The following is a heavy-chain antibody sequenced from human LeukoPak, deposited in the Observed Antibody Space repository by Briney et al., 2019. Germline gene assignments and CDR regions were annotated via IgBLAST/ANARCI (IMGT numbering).Heavy chain of an antibody. J-gene: IGHJ3*02. CDR2: INIDDTNA. CDR3: GRGGDGIDI. CDR1: GFTFRDYL. Sequence: GGSLRLSCAVPGFTFRDYLMHWVRQAPGKGLVWVSRINIDDTNAYADSVEGRFTISRDNRKNTLYLQMNSLRAEDTAVYFCGRGGDGIDIWGQGTTVIVSS. V-gene: IGHV3-74*01.